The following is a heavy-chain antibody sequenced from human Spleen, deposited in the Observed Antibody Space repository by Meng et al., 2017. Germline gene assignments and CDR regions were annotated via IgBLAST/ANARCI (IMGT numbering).Heavy chain of an antibody. CDR2: ISGSGGST. J-gene: IGHJ4*02. D-gene: IGHD2/OR15-2a*01. Sequence: EVAMVESGGGLVQPGGSLRLSCAASGFTFSRYWMHWVRQAPGKGLEWVSAISGSGGSTYYADSVKGRFTISRDNSKNTLYLQMNSLRAEDTAVYYCARDGNMSTDYWGQGTLVTVSS. CDR3: ARDGNMSTDY. V-gene: IGHV3-23*04. CDR1: GFTFSRYW.